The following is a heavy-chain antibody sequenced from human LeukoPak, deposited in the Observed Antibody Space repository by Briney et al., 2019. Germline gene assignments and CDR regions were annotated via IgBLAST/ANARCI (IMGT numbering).Heavy chain of an antibody. CDR1: GFTLSSYS. V-gene: IGHV3-21*01. CDR3: ARGWESDTMVRGVITPQPIHSFDY. J-gene: IGHJ4*02. D-gene: IGHD3-10*01. Sequence: PGGSLRLSCAASGFTLSSYSMNWVRPAPGKGLEWVSSISSSSSYIYYADSVKGRFTISRDNAKNSLYLQMNSLRAEDTAVYYCARGWESDTMVRGVITPQPIHSFDYWGQGTLVTVSS. CDR2: ISSSSSYI.